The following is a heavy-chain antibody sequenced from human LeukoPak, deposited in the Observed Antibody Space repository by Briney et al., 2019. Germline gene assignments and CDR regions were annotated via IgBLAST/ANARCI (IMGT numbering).Heavy chain of an antibody. D-gene: IGHD3-3*01. CDR2: AYYRSKRYN. CDR3: AREPDLGVVTN. Sequence: SQTLSLTCDISGNNVSSNGASWTWIKQSPSRGLDWLGRAYYRSKRYNDYAVSVKSRISIHPDTSKNQFSLQLNSVTPEDTAVYYCAREPDLGVVTNWGQGTLVTVSS. J-gene: IGHJ4*02. V-gene: IGHV6-1*01. CDR1: GNNVSSNGAS.